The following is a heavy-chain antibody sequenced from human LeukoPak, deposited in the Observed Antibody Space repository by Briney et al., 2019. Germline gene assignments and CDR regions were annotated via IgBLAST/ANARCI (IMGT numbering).Heavy chain of an antibody. J-gene: IGHJ3*02. CDR1: GGSISSYY. V-gene: IGHV4-59*08. D-gene: IGHD1-26*01. CDR2: IYYSGST. CDR3: ARHGRWELLMSAFDI. Sequence: SETLSLTCTVSGGSISSYYWSWIRQPPGKGLECRGYIYYSGSTNYNPSLKSRVTISVDTSKNQFSLKLSSVTAADTAVYYCARHGRWELLMSAFDIWGQGTMVTVSS.